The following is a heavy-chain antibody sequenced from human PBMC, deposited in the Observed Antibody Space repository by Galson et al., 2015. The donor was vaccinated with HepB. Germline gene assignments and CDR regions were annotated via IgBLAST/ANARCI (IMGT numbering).Heavy chain of an antibody. CDR2: IWYDGSNK. J-gene: IGHJ6*03. V-gene: IGHV3-33*01. CDR1: GFTFSSYG. Sequence: SLRLSCAASGFTFSSYGMHRVRQAPGKGLEWVAVIWYDGSNKYYADSVKCRFTISRDNSKNTLYLQMNSLRAEDTAVYYCARDADRGTLQFGPSYYMDVWGKGTTVTVSS. D-gene: IGHD3-16*01. CDR3: ARDADRGTLQFGPSYYMDV.